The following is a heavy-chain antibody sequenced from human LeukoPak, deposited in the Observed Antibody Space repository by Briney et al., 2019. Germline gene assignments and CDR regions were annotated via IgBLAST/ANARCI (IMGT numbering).Heavy chain of an antibody. V-gene: IGHV4-59*12. CDR3: ARVYSTCRAWFDP. D-gene: IGHD4-11*01. Sequence: PSETLSLTCTVSNDSISSYCCSWVRQPPGKGLEWIGFMCPSGRTDYNPSLKSRVTMSLDTSKNQFSLKLSSGTAADTAVYYCARVYSTCRAWFDPGAKGPRVTVPS. CDR2: MCPSGRT. J-gene: IGHJ5*02. CDR1: NDSISSYC.